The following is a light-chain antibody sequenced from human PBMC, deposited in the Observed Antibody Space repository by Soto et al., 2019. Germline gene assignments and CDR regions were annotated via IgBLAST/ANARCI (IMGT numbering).Light chain of an antibody. V-gene: IGLV3-21*02. CDR3: QVWDSTSDHYV. CDR1: NIGSKS. Sequence: SYKLTQPPSVSVAPGQTARIPCGGDNIGSKSVYWYQQKSGQAPVVVVYDGSDRPSGIPERFSGSNSGTTATLTISRVEAGDEADYFCQVWDSTSDHYVFGAGTKVTVL. J-gene: IGLJ1*01. CDR2: DGS.